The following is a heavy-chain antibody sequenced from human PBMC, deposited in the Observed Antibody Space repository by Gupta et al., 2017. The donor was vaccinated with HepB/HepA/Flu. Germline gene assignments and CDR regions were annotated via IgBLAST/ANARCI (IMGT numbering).Heavy chain of an antibody. Sequence: QVQLQESGPGLVKPSGTLSLTCTVSGGSINNNNWWNWIRQSPGKGLEWIVEMYNGDSTKYNPSRMRRVTISVDKSKNQFSLDLTSVSAADTAVYFCMGVGYDTSGDNLLTDSWCPVIRVTVSS. CDR3: MGVGYDTSGDNLLTDS. CDR1: GGSINNNNW. CDR2: MYNGDST. V-gene: IGHV4-4*02. J-gene: IGHJ4*02. D-gene: IGHD3-22*01.